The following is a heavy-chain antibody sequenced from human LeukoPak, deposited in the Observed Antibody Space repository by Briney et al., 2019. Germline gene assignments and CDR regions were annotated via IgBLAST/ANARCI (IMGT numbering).Heavy chain of an antibody. J-gene: IGHJ3*02. CDR1: GFTFDDYA. CDR3: AKDPGPGAFDI. V-gene: IGHV3-9*01. CDR2: ISWNSGSI. Sequence: PGGSLRLSCAASGFTFDDYAMHWVRQAPGKGLEWVSGISWNSGSIGYADSVKGRFTISRDNAKNSLYLQMNSLRAEDTALYYCAKDPGPGAFDIWGQGTMVTVSS. D-gene: IGHD3-10*01.